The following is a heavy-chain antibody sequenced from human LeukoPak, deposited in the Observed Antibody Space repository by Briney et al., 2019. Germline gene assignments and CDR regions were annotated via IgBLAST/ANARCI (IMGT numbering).Heavy chain of an antibody. V-gene: IGHV1-46*01. J-gene: IGHJ6*03. CDR2: INPSGGST. Sequence: ASVKVSCKASGYIFTSYYMHWVRQAPGQGLEWMGIINPSGGSTTYVQKFQGRVTMTRDMSTSTVYMELSSLRSEDTAVYYCARDVRSSYYYYYMDVWGKGTTVTISS. D-gene: IGHD3-10*01. CDR3: ARDVRSSYYYYYMDV. CDR1: GYIFTSYY.